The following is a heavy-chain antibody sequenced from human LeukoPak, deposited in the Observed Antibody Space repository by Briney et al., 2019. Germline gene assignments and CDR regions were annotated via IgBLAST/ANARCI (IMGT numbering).Heavy chain of an antibody. V-gene: IGHV4-59*11. D-gene: IGHD3-16*01. CDR2: IYHSGTT. CDR3: AAEYEYGDHDY. Sequence: PSETLSLICTVSGASLSSHYWYWIRQSPGEGLEWIGYIYHSGTTKYNPSPKSRVTISADTSKSQFSLTVSSLTAADTAVYYCAAEYEYGDHDYWGQGTLVTVSS. CDR1: GASLSSHY. J-gene: IGHJ4*02.